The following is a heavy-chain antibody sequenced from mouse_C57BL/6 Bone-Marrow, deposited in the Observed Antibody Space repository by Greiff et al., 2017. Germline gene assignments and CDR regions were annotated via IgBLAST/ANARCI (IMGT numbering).Heavy chain of an antibody. CDR3: ARDTLPYGNYDY. Sequence: DVMLVESGGGLVKPGGSLKLSCAASGFTFSSYAMSWVRQTPEKRLEWVATISDGGSYTYYPDNVKGRFTISRDNAKNNLYLQMSHLKSEDTAMYYCARDTLPYGNYDYWGQGTTLTVSS. CDR2: ISDGGSYT. V-gene: IGHV5-4*01. CDR1: GFTFSSYA. D-gene: IGHD2-1*01. J-gene: IGHJ2*01.